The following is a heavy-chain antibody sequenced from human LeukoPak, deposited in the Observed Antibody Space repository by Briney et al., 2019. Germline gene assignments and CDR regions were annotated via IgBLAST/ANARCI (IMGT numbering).Heavy chain of an antibody. CDR1: GYSITSAYY. Sequence: PSETLSLTCTVSGYSITSAYYWGWIGQPPGKGLEWIGSFFLKGSTYYNPSLKSRVTISVGTSKNQFSLTLSSVTAADTAVYYCARVARCTSCFDVDYWGQGTRVTVSS. D-gene: IGHD2-2*01. V-gene: IGHV4-38-2*02. CDR3: ARVARCTSCFDVDY. J-gene: IGHJ4*02. CDR2: FFLKGST.